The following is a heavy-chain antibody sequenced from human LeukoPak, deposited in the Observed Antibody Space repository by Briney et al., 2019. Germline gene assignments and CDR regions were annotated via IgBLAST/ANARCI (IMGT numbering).Heavy chain of an antibody. V-gene: IGHV3-30*03. CDR3: ASRHAFDI. J-gene: IGHJ3*02. CDR1: GFTFSNYG. Sequence: GRSLRLSCAASGFTFSNYGMHWVRQAPGKGLEWVAFISYDGSNKYYADSVKGRFTISRDNAKNSLYLQMNSLRAEDTAVYYCASRHAFDIWGQGTMVTVSS. CDR2: ISYDGSNK.